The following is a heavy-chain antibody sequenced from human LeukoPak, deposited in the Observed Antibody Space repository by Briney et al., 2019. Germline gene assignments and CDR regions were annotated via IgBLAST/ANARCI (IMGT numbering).Heavy chain of an antibody. CDR1: GVSFSGYY. D-gene: IGHD6-13*01. CDR3: ARGLRAAASRY. Sequence: SETLSLTCAVYGVSFSGYYWSWIRQPPGKGLEWIGEINHSGSTNYNPSLKSRVTISVGTSKNQFSLKLSSVTAADTAVYYCARGLRAAASRYWGQGTLVTVSS. CDR2: INHSGST. J-gene: IGHJ4*02. V-gene: IGHV4-34*01.